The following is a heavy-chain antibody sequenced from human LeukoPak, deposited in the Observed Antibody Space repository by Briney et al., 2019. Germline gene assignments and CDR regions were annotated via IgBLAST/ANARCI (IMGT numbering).Heavy chain of an antibody. CDR2: ISYDGSNK. CDR1: GFTFSSYA. Sequence: PGGSLRLSCAASGFTFSSYAMHWVRQAPGKGLEWVAVISYDGSNKYYADSVKGRFTISRDNSKNTLYLQMNSLRAEDTAVYYCAREVDYYGSGSYFPGFDYWGQGTLVTVSS. CDR3: AREVDYYGSGSYFPGFDY. D-gene: IGHD3-10*01. J-gene: IGHJ4*02. V-gene: IGHV3-30-3*01.